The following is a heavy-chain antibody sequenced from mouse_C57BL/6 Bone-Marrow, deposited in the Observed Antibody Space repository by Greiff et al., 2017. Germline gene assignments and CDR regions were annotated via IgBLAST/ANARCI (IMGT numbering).Heavy chain of an antibody. CDR3: ARYWDVSY. D-gene: IGHD4-1*01. J-gene: IGHJ2*01. CDR2: IYPRDGST. V-gene: IGHV1-85*01. CDR1: GYTFTSYD. Sequence: VKLVESGPELVKPGASVKLSCKASGYTFTSYDINWVKQRPGQGLEWIGWIYPRDGSTKYNEKFKGKATLTVDTSSSTAYMELHSLTSEDSAVYFCARYWDVSYWGQGTTLTVSS.